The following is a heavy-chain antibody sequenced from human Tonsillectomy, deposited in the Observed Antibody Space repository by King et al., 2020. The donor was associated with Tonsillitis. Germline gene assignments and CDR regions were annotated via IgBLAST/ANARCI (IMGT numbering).Heavy chain of an antibody. CDR1: GGSISSSSYY. V-gene: IGHV4-39*01. CDR3: ARRRLGLQDDAFDI. CDR2: IHYTWST. J-gene: IGHJ3*02. Sequence: LQLQESGPGLVKPSETLSLTCTVSGGSISSSSYYWAWIRQPPGKGLEWIGSIHYTWSTYDNPSLKSRVTISLDTSKNQFSLKLSSVTAADTAVYYCARRRLGLQDDAFDIWGQGTMVTVSS. D-gene: IGHD3-16*01.